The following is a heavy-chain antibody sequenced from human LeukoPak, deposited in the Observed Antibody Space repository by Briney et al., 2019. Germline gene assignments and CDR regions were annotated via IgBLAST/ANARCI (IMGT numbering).Heavy chain of an antibody. CDR2: ISSSSSYI. D-gene: IGHD3-22*01. J-gene: IGHJ4*02. Sequence: GGSLRLSCAASGFTFSSYSMNWVRQAPGKGLEWVSSISSSSSYIYYADSVKGRFTISRDNAKNSLYLQMNSLRAEDTAVYSCARARYDSSGYYGLLDYWGQGTLVTVSS. CDR1: GFTFSSYS. V-gene: IGHV3-21*01. CDR3: ARARYDSSGYYGLLDY.